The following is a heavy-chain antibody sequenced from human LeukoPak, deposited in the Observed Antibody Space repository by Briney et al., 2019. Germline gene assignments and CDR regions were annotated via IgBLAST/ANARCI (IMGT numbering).Heavy chain of an antibody. Sequence: GASVKVSCKASGYTFTGYYMHWVRQAPGQGLEWMGWINPNSGDTNNAQKFQGRVTLTRDTSISTAYMELSSLRSDDTAVYYCASGSMTISGVDLYYFDSWGQGTLVTVSS. CDR3: ASGSMTISGVDLYYFDS. CDR1: GYTFTGYY. CDR2: INPNSGDT. V-gene: IGHV1-2*02. J-gene: IGHJ4*02. D-gene: IGHD3-3*01.